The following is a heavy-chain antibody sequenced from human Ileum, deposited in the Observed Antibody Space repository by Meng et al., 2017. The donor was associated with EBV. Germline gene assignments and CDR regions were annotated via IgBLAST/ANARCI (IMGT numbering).Heavy chain of an antibody. CDR2: ININTGNP. D-gene: IGHD6-19*01. J-gene: IGHJ4*02. CDR3: ARGNGWRFDY. V-gene: IGHV7-4-1*01. CDR1: GYTFTSSS. Sequence: QVQLVQSGAELKKPXXAVKVSCQAAGYTFTSSSMNWVRHAPGQGLEWMGWININTGNPTYAQGFTGRFVFSLDTSVSTAYLQIDSLKADDTAVYYCARGNGWRFDYWGQGTLGTVSS.